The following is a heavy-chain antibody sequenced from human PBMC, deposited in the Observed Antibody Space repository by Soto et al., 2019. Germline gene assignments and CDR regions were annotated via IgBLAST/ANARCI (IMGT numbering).Heavy chain of an antibody. V-gene: IGHV1-69*06. Sequence: QVQLVQSGAEVKKPGSSVKVSCKASGGTFSSYAISWVRQAPGQGLEWMGGIIPIFGTANYAQKFQGRVTITADKSTSTAYMGLSSLRSEDTAVYYCATEELHIGYSSGPWYFDYWGQGTLVTVSS. J-gene: IGHJ4*02. CDR1: GGTFSSYA. CDR2: IIPIFGTA. CDR3: ATEELHIGYSSGPWYFDY. D-gene: IGHD6-19*01.